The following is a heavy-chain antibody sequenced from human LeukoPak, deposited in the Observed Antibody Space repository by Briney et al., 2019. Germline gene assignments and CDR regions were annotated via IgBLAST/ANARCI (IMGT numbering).Heavy chain of an antibody. Sequence: PGGSLRLSCAASGFTFSSYSMNWVRQAPGKGLEWVSSISSSSSYIYYADSVKGRFTISRDNAKNSLYLQMNGLRAEDTAVYYCARASVRSGWYNDYWGQGTLVTVSS. CDR2: ISSSSSYI. CDR3: ARASVRSGWYNDY. D-gene: IGHD6-19*01. V-gene: IGHV3-21*01. CDR1: GFTFSSYS. J-gene: IGHJ4*02.